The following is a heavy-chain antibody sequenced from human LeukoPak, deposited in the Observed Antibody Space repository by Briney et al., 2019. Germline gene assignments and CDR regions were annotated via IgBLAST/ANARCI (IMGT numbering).Heavy chain of an antibody. CDR1: GFTFTISA. D-gene: IGHD3-22*01. Sequence: SVKVSCKASGFTFTISAAQWLRQARGQRLGGLGWIVVLSGNTNYAQKFQERVTITRDMSTSTAYMELSSLRSEDTAVYYCAALYYYDSSGSFDYWGQGTLVTVS. J-gene: IGHJ4*02. CDR2: IVVLSGNT. V-gene: IGHV1-58*01. CDR3: AALYYYDSSGSFDY.